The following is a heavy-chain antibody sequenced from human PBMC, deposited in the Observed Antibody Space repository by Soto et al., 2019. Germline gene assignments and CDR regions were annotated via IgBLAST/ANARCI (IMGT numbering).Heavy chain of an antibody. V-gene: IGHV1-69*01. J-gene: IGHJ4*02. CDR1: GGTFSSYA. CDR3: ARATSSPDSSGYYSFDY. D-gene: IGHD3-22*01. Sequence: QVQLVQSGAEVKKPGSSVKVSCKASGGTFSSYAISWVRQAPGQGLEWMGGIIPIFGTANYAQKLQGRVTITADESTSTAYMELSSLRSEDTAVYYCARATSSPDSSGYYSFDYWGQGTLVTVSS. CDR2: IIPIFGTA.